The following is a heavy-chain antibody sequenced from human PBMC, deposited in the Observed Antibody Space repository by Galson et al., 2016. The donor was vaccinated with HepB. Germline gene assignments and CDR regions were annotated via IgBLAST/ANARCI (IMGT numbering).Heavy chain of an antibody. Sequence: SLRLSCAASGCTFSSYWMHWVRQAPGKGLVWVSRINSDGSSTSYADSVKGRFTISRDNAKNTLYLQMNSLRAEDTAVYYCARRMATITSFDYWGQGTLVTVSS. J-gene: IGHJ4*02. CDR1: GCTFSSYW. V-gene: IGHV3-74*01. D-gene: IGHD5-24*01. CDR3: ARRMATITSFDY. CDR2: INSDGSST.